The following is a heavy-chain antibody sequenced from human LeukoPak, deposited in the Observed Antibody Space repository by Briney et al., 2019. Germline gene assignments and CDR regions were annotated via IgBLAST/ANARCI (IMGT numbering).Heavy chain of an antibody. CDR2: ISYDGSNK. CDR3: AKDLGSYPILDY. CDR1: GFRYSWYS. D-gene: IGHD1-26*01. J-gene: IGHJ4*02. Sequence: GRGLRLSCAASGFRYSWYSMNGLSPAPGKGLERVAVISYDGSNKYYADSVKGRFTISRDNSKNTLYLQMNSLRAEDTAVYYCAKDLGSYPILDYWGQGTLVTVSS. V-gene: IGHV3-30*18.